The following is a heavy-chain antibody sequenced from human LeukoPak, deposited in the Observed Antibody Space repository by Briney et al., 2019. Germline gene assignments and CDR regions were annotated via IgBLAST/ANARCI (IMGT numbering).Heavy chain of an antibody. Sequence: GGALTLSCAASGFTFSSYRMNWVRQAPGRGLEWVSSISSSSSYIYYADSVKGRFTISRDNAKNSLYLQMNSLRAEDTAVYYCARDLWFGEFDLFDYWGQGTLVTVSS. CDR1: GFTFSSYR. D-gene: IGHD3-10*01. CDR3: ARDLWFGEFDLFDY. CDR2: ISSSSSYI. J-gene: IGHJ4*02. V-gene: IGHV3-21*01.